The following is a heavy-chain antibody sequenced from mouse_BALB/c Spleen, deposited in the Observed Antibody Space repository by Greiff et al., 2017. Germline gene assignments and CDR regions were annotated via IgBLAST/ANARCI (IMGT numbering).Heavy chain of an antibody. CDR3: ARSLDYYGSSYDYAMDY. V-gene: IGHV5-17*02. Sequence: EVQVVESGGGLVQPGGSRKLSCAASGFTFSSFGMHWVRQAPEKGLEWVAYISSGSSTIYYADTVKGRFTISRDNPKNTLFLQMTSLRSEDTAMYYCARSLDYYGSSYDYAMDYWGQGTSVTVSS. J-gene: IGHJ4*01. CDR2: ISSGSSTI. CDR1: GFTFSSFG. D-gene: IGHD1-1*01.